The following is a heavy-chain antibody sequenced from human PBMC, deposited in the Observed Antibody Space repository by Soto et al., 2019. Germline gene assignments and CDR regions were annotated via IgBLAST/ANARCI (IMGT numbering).Heavy chain of an antibody. D-gene: IGHD1-26*01. CDR1: GFTFSSYG. CDR3: AKDSAGWELLERPVYNWFDP. J-gene: IGHJ5*02. Sequence: QVQLVESGGGVVQPGRSLRLSCAASGFTFSSYGMHWVRQAPGKGLEWVAVISYDGSNKYYADSVKGRFTISRDNSKNTLYLQMNSLRAEDTAVYYCAKDSAGWELLERPVYNWFDPWGQGTLVTVSS. CDR2: ISYDGSNK. V-gene: IGHV3-30*18.